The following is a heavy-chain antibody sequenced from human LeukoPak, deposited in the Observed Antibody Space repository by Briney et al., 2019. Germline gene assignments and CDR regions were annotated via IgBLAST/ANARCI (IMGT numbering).Heavy chain of an antibody. Sequence: PSETLSLTCTVSGGSISSSSYYWGWIRQPPGKGLEWIGSIYYSGSTYYNPSLKSRVTISIDTSKNQFSLKLSSVTAADTAVYYCARVTGYSSGWYVGYWGQGTLVTVSS. CDR2: IYYSGST. CDR3: ARVTGYSSGWYVGY. J-gene: IGHJ4*02. D-gene: IGHD6-19*01. CDR1: GGSISSSSYY. V-gene: IGHV4-39*01.